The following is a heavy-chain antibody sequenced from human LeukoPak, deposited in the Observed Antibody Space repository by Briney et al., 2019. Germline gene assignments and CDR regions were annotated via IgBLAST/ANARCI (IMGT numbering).Heavy chain of an antibody. CDR3: ARGVNWFDP. D-gene: IGHD2-8*01. Sequence: SGPALVKPTQTLTLTCTFSGFSLTTSGMCVSWIRQPPGKALEWLARIDWDDDEYYSTSLQTRLTISKDTSKNQAVLTMANMDPVDTATYYCARGVNWFDPWGQGTLVTVSS. V-gene: IGHV2-70*11. CDR2: IDWDDDE. CDR1: GFSLTTSGMC. J-gene: IGHJ5*02.